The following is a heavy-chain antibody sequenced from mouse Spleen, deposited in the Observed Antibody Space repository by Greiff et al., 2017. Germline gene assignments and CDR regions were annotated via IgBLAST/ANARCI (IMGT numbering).Heavy chain of an antibody. CDR2: IWTGGGT. Sequence: VQLVESGPGLVAPSQSLSITCTVSGFSLTSYAISWVRQPPGKGLEWLGVIWTGGGTNYNSALKSRLSISKDNSKSQVFLKMNSLQTDDTARYYCARDPSYYGYDWYFDVWGAGTTVTVSS. J-gene: IGHJ1*01. V-gene: IGHV2-9-1*01. CDR1: GFSLTSYA. CDR3: ARDPSYYGYDWYFDV. D-gene: IGHD1-2*01.